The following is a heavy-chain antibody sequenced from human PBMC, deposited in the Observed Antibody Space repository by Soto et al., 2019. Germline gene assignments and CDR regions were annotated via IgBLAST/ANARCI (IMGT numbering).Heavy chain of an antibody. CDR2: IDPVDSYT. Sequence: GESLKIARRGAGFSCTNYWISWVRQMPGKGLEWMGNIDPVDSYTNYSPSFQGHVTFSVDTSISTAYLQWSSLKASDTAMYFCARIESIARNWFDPWGQGTLVTVSS. CDR3: ARIESIARNWFDP. V-gene: IGHV5-10-1*01. J-gene: IGHJ5*02. CDR1: GFSCTNYW. D-gene: IGHD6-13*01.